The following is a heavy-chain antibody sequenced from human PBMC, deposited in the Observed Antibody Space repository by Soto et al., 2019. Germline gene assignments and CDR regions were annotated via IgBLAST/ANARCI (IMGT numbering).Heavy chain of an antibody. V-gene: IGHV5-51*01. D-gene: IGHD2-15*01. CDR3: ARLVVVAATDYYGMDV. Sequence: PGESLKISCKGSGYSFTSYWIGWVRQMPGKGLEWMGIIYPGDSDTRYSPSFQGQVTISADKSISTAYLQWSSLKASDTAMYYCARLVVVAATDYYGMDVWGQGTTVTVSS. J-gene: IGHJ6*02. CDR1: GYSFTSYW. CDR2: IYPGDSDT.